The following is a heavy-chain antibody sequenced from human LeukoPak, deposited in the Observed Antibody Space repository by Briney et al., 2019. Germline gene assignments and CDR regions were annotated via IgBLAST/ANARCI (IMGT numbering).Heavy chain of an antibody. J-gene: IGHJ6*02. CDR2: ISSSGSTI. V-gene: IGHV3-48*03. CDR3: ARDLSGGDYGYYYYGMDV. Sequence: GGSLRLSCAASGFAFSFYAMSWLRQAPGKGLEWVSYISSSGSTIYYADSVKGRFTISRDNAKNSLYLQMNSLRAEDTAVYYCARDLSGGDYGYYYYGMDVWGQGTTVTVSS. CDR1: GFAFSFYA. D-gene: IGHD4-17*01.